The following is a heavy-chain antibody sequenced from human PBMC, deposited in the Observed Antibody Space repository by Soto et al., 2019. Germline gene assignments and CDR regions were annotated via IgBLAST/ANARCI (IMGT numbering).Heavy chain of an antibody. J-gene: IGHJ4*02. D-gene: IGHD6-13*01. CDR3: AKDPSSRRPQPEPDY. V-gene: IGHV3-9*01. Sequence: EVQLVESGGGLVQPGRSLRLSCAASGFTFDDYAMHWVRQAPGKGLEWVSGISWNSGSIGYADSVKGRFTISRDNAKNSLYLQMNSLRAEDTAVYYCAKDPSSRRPQPEPDYWGQGTLDPVSS. CDR2: ISWNSGSI. CDR1: GFTFDDYA.